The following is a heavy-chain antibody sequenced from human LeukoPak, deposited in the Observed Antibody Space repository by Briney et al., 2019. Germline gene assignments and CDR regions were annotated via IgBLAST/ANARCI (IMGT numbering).Heavy chain of an antibody. CDR2: ISSSSSYI. CDR1: GFTFSSYS. V-gene: IGHV3-21*04. D-gene: IGHD6-19*01. Sequence: GGSLRLSCAASGFTFSSYSMNWVRQAPGKGLEWVSSISSSSSYIYYADSVKGRFTTSRDNAKNSLYLQMNSLRAEDTAIYYCAKDDGTYSSGWYDYWGQGTLVTVSS. J-gene: IGHJ4*02. CDR3: AKDDGTYSSGWYDY.